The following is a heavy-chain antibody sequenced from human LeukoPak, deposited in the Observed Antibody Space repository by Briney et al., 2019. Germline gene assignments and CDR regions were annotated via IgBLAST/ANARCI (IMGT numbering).Heavy chain of an antibody. CDR2: ISSNGGST. CDR3: VKEVYYGSGSHYYFDY. Sequence: GGSLRLSCSASGFTFSSYAMHWVRQAPGKGLEYVSAISSNGGSTYYADSVKGGFTISRDNSKNTLYLQMSSLRAEDTAVYYCVKEVYYGSGSHYYFDYWGQETLVTVSS. D-gene: IGHD3-10*01. J-gene: IGHJ4*02. CDR1: GFTFSSYA. V-gene: IGHV3-64D*06.